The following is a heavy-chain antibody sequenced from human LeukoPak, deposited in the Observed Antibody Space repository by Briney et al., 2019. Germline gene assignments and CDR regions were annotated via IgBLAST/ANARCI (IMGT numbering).Heavy chain of an antibody. D-gene: IGHD3-3*01. J-gene: IGHJ6*03. V-gene: IGHV3-48*01. CDR3: ARFLATWDYYYMDV. CDR2: IGGSGSFI. Sequence: GGSLRLTCAASGFTFRTYTINWVRQAPGKGLEWVASIGGSGSFIYYAESVKGRFTISRDNAKNSVYLQLSSLRVEDTAVYYCARFLATWDYYYMDVWGTGTTVTVSS. CDR1: GFTFRTYT.